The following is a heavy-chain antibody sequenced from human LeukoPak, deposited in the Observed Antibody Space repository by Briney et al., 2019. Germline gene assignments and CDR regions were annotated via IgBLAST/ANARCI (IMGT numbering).Heavy chain of an antibody. J-gene: IGHJ4*02. V-gene: IGHV4-59*01. CDR3: ARDYGGKFDY. Sequence: PSETLSLTCTVSGGSISGYYWSWIRQPPGKGLEWMGYIYYSGSTKYSPSLRSRVTISVDTSQNQFSLKLSSVTPTDTAVYYCARDYGGKFDYWGRGTLVAVSS. CDR2: IYYSGST. CDR1: GGSISGYY. D-gene: IGHD4-23*01.